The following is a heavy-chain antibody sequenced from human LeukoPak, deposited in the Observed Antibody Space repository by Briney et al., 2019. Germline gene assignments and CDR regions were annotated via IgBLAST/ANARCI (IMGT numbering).Heavy chain of an antibody. CDR1: GFTFSSYA. V-gene: IGHV3-23*01. CDR2: ISGSGGST. Sequence: GGSLRLSCAASGFTFSSYAMSWVRQAPGKGLEWVSAISGSGGSTYYADSVKGRFTISRDNSKNTLYLQMNSLRAEDTAVYYCAKDRRTYSSSWGFFDYWGQGTTVTVSS. D-gene: IGHD6-6*01. J-gene: IGHJ4*02. CDR3: AKDRRTYSSSWGFFDY.